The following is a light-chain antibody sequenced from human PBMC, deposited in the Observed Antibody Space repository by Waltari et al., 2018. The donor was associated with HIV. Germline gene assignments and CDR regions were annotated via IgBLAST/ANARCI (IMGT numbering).Light chain of an antibody. V-gene: IGKV1-9*01. CDR1: QGISSF. CDR2: GAS. J-gene: IGKJ2*01. Sequence: DIQLTQSPSFLSASIGDRVTITCRASQGISSFLAWYQQKPGKVPKLLIYGASTLQSGVPSRFSGSGSGTEFTLTISSLQAEDFATYYCQQLNGYTFGQGTKLEIK. CDR3: QQLNGYT.